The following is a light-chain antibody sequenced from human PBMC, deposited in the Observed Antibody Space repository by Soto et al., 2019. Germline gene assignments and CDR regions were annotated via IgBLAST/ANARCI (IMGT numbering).Light chain of an antibody. J-gene: IGLJ1*01. CDR1: SSDVGSYNL. Sequence: QSALTQPASVSGSPGQSITISCTGTSSDVGSYNLVSWYQQHPGKAPKLMIYEGSKRPSGVSNRFSGSKSGNTASLTISGLQADDEADSYCCSNAGSSTYVFGPGTKVPVL. V-gene: IGLV2-23*01. CDR2: EGS. CDR3: CSNAGSSTYV.